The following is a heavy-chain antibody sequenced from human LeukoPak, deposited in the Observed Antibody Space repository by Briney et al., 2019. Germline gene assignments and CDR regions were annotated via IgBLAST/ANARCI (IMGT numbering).Heavy chain of an antibody. J-gene: IGHJ4*02. V-gene: IGHV4-59*08. CDR3: ASVYYYDSSGYYYDY. CDR1: GGSISSYY. CDR2: IYYSGST. D-gene: IGHD3-22*01. Sequence: SETLSLTCTVSGGSISSYYWSWIRQPPGKGLEWIGYIYYSGSTNHNPSLKSRVTISVDTSKNQFSLKLSSVTAADTAVYYCASVYYYDSSGYYYDYWGQGTLVTVSS.